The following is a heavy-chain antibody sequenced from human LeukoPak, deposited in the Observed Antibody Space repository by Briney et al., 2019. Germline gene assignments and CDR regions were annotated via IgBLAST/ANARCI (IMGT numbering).Heavy chain of an antibody. D-gene: IGHD4-17*01. CDR1: GFTFSSYG. J-gene: IGHJ3*01. V-gene: IGHV3-33*01. Sequence: GRSLRLSCAASGFTFSSYGMHWVRRAPGKGLEWVAVIWYDGSNKYYADSVKGRFTISRDNSKNTLYLQMNSLRAEDTAQYFCARDPNGDYIGAFEFWGQGTGVTVSS. CDR2: IWYDGSNK. CDR3: ARDPNGDYIGAFEF.